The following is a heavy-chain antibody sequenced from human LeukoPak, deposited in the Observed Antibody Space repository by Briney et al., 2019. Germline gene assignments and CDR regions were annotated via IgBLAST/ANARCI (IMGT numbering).Heavy chain of an antibody. Sequence: PSDTLSLTCAVSGYSISSSNWWGWIRQPPGKGLEWIGYIYYSGSIYYNPSLKSRVTMSVGTSKNQFSLKLSSVTAVDTAVYYCTSSVNYYYYMDVWGKGTTVTVSS. V-gene: IGHV4-28*05. J-gene: IGHJ6*03. CDR2: IYYSGSI. CDR3: TSSVNYYYYMDV. CDR1: GYSISSSNW. D-gene: IGHD4-17*01.